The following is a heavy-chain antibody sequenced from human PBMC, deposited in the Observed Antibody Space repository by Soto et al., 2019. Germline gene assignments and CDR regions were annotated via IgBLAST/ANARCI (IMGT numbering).Heavy chain of an antibody. Sequence: ASVKVSCKVSGYTLTELSMHWVRQAPGKGREWMGGFDPEDGETIYAQKFKGRVTMTEDTSTDTAYMELSSLRSEDTAVYYCATCYYDSSGYPSMDVWGQGTTVTVSS. CDR1: GYTLTELS. CDR3: ATCYYDSSGYPSMDV. V-gene: IGHV1-24*01. D-gene: IGHD3-22*01. CDR2: FDPEDGET. J-gene: IGHJ6*02.